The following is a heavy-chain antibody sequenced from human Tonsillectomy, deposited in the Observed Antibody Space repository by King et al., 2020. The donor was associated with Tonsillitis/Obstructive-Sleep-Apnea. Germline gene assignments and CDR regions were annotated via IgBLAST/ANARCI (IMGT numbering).Heavy chain of an antibody. D-gene: IGHD3-3*01. V-gene: IGHV3-48*02. CDR1: GFTFNFYS. Sequence: VQLVESGGGLIQPGGSLRLSCAASGFTFNFYSMDWVRQAPGKGLEGVSYISGSGNYIYYADLVKGRFTISRDNAKSSLYLQMNRLRDQDTAVYYCTRDIRGNYDFWSGYPGYWGQGTLVTVSS. CDR2: ISGSGNYI. CDR3: TRDIRGNYDFWSGYPGY. J-gene: IGHJ4*02.